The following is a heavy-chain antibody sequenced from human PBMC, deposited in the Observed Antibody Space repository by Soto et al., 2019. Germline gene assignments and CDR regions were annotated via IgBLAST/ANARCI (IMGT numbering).Heavy chain of an antibody. CDR1: GYTSSNFC. CDR3: ARSPRSSPYFDY. J-gene: IGHJ4*02. D-gene: IGHD6-13*01. V-gene: IGHV5-51*01. CDR2: IYPGDYET. Sequence: GESLKISCQCSGYTSSNFCIAWVRQLPGKGLEWMGIIYPGDYETRYSPSFHGKVTISADRSIGTAYLQWSSLEASDSAFYFCARSPRSSPYFDYWGQGALVTVSS.